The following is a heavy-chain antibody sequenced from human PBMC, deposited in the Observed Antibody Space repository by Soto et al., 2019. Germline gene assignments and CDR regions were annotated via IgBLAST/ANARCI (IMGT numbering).Heavy chain of an antibody. J-gene: IGHJ2*01. CDR2: ISGGGDAP. D-gene: IGHD3-10*01. V-gene: IGHV3-23*01. Sequence: EVQLLESGGGLVQPGGSLRLSCAGSGFTFFNYAMNWVRQAPGKGLEWVSTISGGGDAPFFADSVRGRFTISRDNSKNTVTLQMNNLGVDDTAVYFCARKVPGSTSRPDYWYFELWGRGTLVTVSS. CDR1: GFTFFNYA. CDR3: ARKVPGSTSRPDYWYFEL.